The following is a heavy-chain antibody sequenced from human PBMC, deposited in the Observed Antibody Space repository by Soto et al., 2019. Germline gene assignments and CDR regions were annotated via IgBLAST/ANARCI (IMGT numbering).Heavy chain of an antibody. V-gene: IGHV1-69*13. Sequence: SVKVSCKASGYTFTSYGISWVRQAPGQGLEWMGWIIPITGTANYAQKFQGRVTITADESTSTAYMELSSLRSEDTAVYYCARSQGSSTSLEIYYYYYYGMDVWGQGTTVTVSS. CDR2: IIPITGTA. D-gene: IGHD2-2*01. CDR1: GYTFTSYG. J-gene: IGHJ6*02. CDR3: ARSQGSSTSLEIYYYYYYGMDV.